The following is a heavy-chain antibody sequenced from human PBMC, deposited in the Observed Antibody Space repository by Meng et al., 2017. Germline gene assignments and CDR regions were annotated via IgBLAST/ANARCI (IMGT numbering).Heavy chain of an antibody. V-gene: IGHV6-1*02. Sequence: QIQLQQSGPGLVGPSQTPSLICAISGGSVSSNRAAWNWIRQSPSRGLEWLGRAYYRSKWYHDYAESVKSRISIDPDTSKNQFSLQLRSVTPEDSAVYYCARGSYSFDSWGQRTLVTVSS. CDR1: GGSVSSNRAA. D-gene: IGHD1-26*01. J-gene: IGHJ4*02. CDR3: ARGSYSFDS. CDR2: AYYRSKWYH.